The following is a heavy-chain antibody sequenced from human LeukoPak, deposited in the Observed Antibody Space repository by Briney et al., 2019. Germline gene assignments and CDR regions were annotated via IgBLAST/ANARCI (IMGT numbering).Heavy chain of an antibody. CDR2: MNQDGSEQ. CDR1: GFGFDNYW. J-gene: IGHJ4*02. Sequence: GGSLRLSCAASGFGFDNYWMTWVRQAPGKGLEWVANMNQDGSEQYYVDSVKGRFTISRDNGKKSLYLQMNSLRAEDTAVYYCSRGQGCAYWGQGTLVTVSS. CDR3: SRGQGCAY. D-gene: IGHD2-8*01. V-gene: IGHV3-7*04.